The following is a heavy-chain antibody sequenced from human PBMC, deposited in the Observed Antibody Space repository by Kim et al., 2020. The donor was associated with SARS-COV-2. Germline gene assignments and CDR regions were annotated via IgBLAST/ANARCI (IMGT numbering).Heavy chain of an antibody. D-gene: IGHD1-1*01. V-gene: IGHV4-59*01. CDR3: ARARGWELDPIRAGRYYYGMDV. J-gene: IGHJ6*02. CDR1: GGSISSYY. CDR2: IYYSGST. Sequence: SETLSLTCTVSGGSISSYYWSWIRQPPGKGLEWIGYIYYSGSTNYNPSLKSRVTISVDTSKNQFSLKLSSVTAADTAVYYCARARGWELDPIRAGRYYYGMDVWGQGTTVTVSS.